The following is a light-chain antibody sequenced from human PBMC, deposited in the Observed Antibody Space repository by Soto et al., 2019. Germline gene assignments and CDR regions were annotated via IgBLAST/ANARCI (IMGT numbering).Light chain of an antibody. CDR3: SSDTSSSTLVV. CDR2: DVS. J-gene: IGLJ2*01. CDR1: SSDVGGYNY. Sequence: QSALTQPASVSGSPGQSITISCTGTSSDVGGYNYVSWYQQHPGKAPKLMISDVSNRPSGVSNRFSGSKSGNTASLTISGLQAEDEADYYCSSDTSSSTLVVFGGGTKLTVL. V-gene: IGLV2-14*01.